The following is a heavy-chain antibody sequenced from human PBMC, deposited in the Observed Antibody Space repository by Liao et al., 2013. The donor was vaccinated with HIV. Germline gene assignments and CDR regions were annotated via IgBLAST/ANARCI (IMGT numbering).Heavy chain of an antibody. CDR2: ISYSGTP. CDR3: ARGRGYGDYGAFDM. Sequence: QVQLQESGPGLVKPSQTLSLTCTVSGGSISSGAYYWSWIRQSPGKGLEWIAYISYSGTPYFNPSHKSRTSISLDTSKSQFSLRLRSVTAADTAVYYCARGRGYGDYGAFDMWGQGTLVTVS. CDR1: GGSISSGAYY. V-gene: IGHV4-30-4*08. D-gene: IGHD4-17*01. J-gene: IGHJ3*02.